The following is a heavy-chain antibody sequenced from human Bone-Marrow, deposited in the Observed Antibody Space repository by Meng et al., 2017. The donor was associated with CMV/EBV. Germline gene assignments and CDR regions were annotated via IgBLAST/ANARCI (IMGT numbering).Heavy chain of an antibody. Sequence: GSLRLSCTVSGGSTRSSTYYWGWIRQPPGKGLEYIGSIFYNGITYYNPSLKSRVTISVDTSKNQFSLKLSSVTAADTAVYYCARLQNGQLVDHYFDYWGQGTLVTVSS. J-gene: IGHJ4*02. CDR2: IFYNGIT. D-gene: IGHD6-6*01. V-gene: IGHV4-39*01. CDR3: ARLQNGQLVDHYFDY. CDR1: GGSTRSSTYY.